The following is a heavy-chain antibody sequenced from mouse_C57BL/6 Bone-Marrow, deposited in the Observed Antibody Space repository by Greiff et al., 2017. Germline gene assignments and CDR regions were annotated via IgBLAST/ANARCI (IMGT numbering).Heavy chain of an antibody. Sequence: QVQLQQSGAELVRPGASVKLSCKASGYTFTDYYINWVKQRPGQGLEWIARIYPGSGNTYYNEKFKGKATLTAEKSSSTAYMQLSSLTSEDSAVYVCARKGLLRRWYFDVWGTGTTVTVSS. CDR3: ARKGLLRRWYFDV. CDR1: GYTFTDYY. V-gene: IGHV1-76*01. D-gene: IGHD1-2*01. CDR2: IYPGSGNT. J-gene: IGHJ1*03.